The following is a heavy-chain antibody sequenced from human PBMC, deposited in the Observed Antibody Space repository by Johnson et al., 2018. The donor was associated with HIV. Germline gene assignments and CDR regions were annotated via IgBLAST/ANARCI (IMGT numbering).Heavy chain of an antibody. CDR1: GFTFSSYA. J-gene: IGHJ3*02. Sequence: VQLVESGGGVVQPGRSLRLSCAASGFTFSSYAMHWVRQAPGKGLEWVAVISYDGSNKYYADSVKGRFTISRDNSKNTLYLQMNSLQSDDTAVYYCARPRIEVLPAGAFDIWGPGTMVTVSS. D-gene: IGHD2-2*01. CDR2: ISYDGSNK. V-gene: IGHV3-30*04. CDR3: ARPRIEVLPAGAFDI.